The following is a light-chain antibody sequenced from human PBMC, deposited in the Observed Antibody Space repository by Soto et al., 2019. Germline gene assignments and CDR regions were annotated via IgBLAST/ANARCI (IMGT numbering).Light chain of an antibody. CDR1: QSISSY. J-gene: IGKJ3*01. CDR2: AAS. Sequence: DIQMTQSPSSLSASVGDRVTITCRASQSISSYLNWYQQKPGKAPKLLTYAASSLQSGVPSRFSGSGSGTDFTLTISSLQPEDFATYYCQQSYSTPFTFGPGTKVD. V-gene: IGKV1-39*01. CDR3: QQSYSTPFT.